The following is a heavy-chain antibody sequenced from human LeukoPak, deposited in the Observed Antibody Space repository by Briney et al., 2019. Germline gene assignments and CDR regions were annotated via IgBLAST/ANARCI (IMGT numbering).Heavy chain of an antibody. V-gene: IGHV3-9*01. CDR2: ISWNSGSI. J-gene: IGHJ4*02. Sequence: VRSLRLSCAASGFTFDDYAMHWVRQAPGKGLEWVSGISWNSGSIGYADSVKGRFTISRDNAKNSLYLQMNSLRAEDTALYYCAKDTTDYYDSSSYFDYWGQGTLVTVSS. D-gene: IGHD3-22*01. CDR1: GFTFDDYA. CDR3: AKDTTDYYDSSSYFDY.